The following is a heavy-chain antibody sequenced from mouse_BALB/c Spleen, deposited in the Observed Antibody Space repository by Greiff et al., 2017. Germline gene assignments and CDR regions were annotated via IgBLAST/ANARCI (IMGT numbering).Heavy chain of an antibody. Sequence: QVQLQQPGAELVKPGASVKLSCKASGYTFTSYWMHWVKQRPGQGLEWIGEIYPSDSYTNYNQKFKGKATLTVDKSSSTAYMQLSSLTSEDSAVYYCARRDGYNYYAMDYWGQGTSVTVSS. J-gene: IGHJ4*01. CDR2: IYPSDSYT. V-gene: IGHV1-69*02. CDR1: GYTFTSYW. D-gene: IGHD2-3*01. CDR3: ARRDGYNYYAMDY.